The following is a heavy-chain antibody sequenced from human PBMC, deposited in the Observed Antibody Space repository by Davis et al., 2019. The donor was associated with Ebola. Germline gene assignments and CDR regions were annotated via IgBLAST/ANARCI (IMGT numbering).Heavy chain of an antibody. CDR1: GFTVSSNY. J-gene: IGHJ6*02. D-gene: IGHD3-3*01. V-gene: IGHV3-66*01. CDR2: IYSGGST. Sequence: GESLKISCAASGFTVSSNYMSWVRQAPGKGLEWVSVIYSGGSTYYADSVKGRFTISRDNSKNTLYLQMNSLRAEDTAVYYCAREGITIFGMGTQDYYYYGMDVWGQGTTVTVSS. CDR3: AREGITIFGMGTQDYYYYGMDV.